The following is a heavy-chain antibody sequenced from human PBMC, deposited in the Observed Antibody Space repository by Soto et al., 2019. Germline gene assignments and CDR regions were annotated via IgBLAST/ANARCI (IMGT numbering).Heavy chain of an antibody. J-gene: IGHJ4*02. Sequence: LVESGGGLVQPGGSLRLYCAASGFTFSNIWMSWVRRSPEKGPEWVASISPDGGEIYYVDSVKGRFTISRDNTRNSLYLQMNSLRAEDTAVYYCAKGPRWGQGTLVTVSS. CDR2: ISPDGGEI. V-gene: IGHV3-7*01. CDR3: AKGPR. CDR1: GFTFSNIW.